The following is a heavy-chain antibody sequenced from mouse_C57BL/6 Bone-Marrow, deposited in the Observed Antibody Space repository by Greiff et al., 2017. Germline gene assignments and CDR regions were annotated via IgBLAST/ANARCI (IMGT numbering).Heavy chain of an antibody. J-gene: IGHJ4*01. CDR3: ARSYDYNDYTMDY. Sequence: QVQLQQPGAELVKPGASVKLSCKASGYTFTNYWMHWVKQRPGQGLEWIGMMHPNGGSPDYNEKFKSEATLSVDTSSRTAYMDLSSLTSEDSAVYYCARSYDYNDYTMDYWGQGTSVTVSS. D-gene: IGHD2-4*01. V-gene: IGHV1-64*01. CDR1: GYTFTNYW. CDR2: MHPNGGSP.